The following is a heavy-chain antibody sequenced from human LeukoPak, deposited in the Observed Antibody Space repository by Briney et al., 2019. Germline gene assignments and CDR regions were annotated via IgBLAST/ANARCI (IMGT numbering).Heavy chain of an antibody. Sequence: PGGSLRLSCAASGFTFSSYWVHWVRQAPGKGLVWVSRINSDGSSTSYADSVKGRFTISRDNAKNTLYLQMNSLRAEDTAVYYCARDSGYSYGFPFDYWGQGTLVTVSS. CDR2: INSDGSST. CDR1: GFTFSSYW. CDR3: ARDSGYSYGFPFDY. D-gene: IGHD5-18*01. V-gene: IGHV3-74*01. J-gene: IGHJ4*02.